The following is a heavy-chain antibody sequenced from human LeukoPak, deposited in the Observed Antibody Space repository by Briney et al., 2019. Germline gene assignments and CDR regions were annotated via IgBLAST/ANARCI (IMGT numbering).Heavy chain of an antibody. V-gene: IGHV3-7*01. CDR1: GLTVSSKY. CDR3: ARAGQEWFGELGFDQ. J-gene: IGHJ4*02. D-gene: IGHD3-10*01. Sequence: GGSLRLSCAASGLTVSSKYMSWVRQAPGKGLEWVANIKQDGSEKNYVESVKGRFTTSRDNAKNSLYLQTNSLRAEDTAVYYCARAGQEWFGELGFDQWGQGTLVIVSS. CDR2: IKQDGSEK.